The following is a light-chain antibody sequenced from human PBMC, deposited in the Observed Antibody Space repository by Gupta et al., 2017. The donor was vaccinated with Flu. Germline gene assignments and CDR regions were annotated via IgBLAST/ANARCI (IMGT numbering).Light chain of an antibody. Sequence: QSALTQPASVAGSPEQSIIISCAGTSSDVGRSDYVYWYQQHPEQAPKLIIYDVTSRPSGVSSRFSGSKSGNTAFLTSSGLQAEDETDYYCSSYTSGSTFYVFGTGTKVTVL. J-gene: IGLJ1*01. V-gene: IGLV2-14*01. CDR3: SSYTSGSTFYV. CDR1: SSDVGRSDY. CDR2: DVT.